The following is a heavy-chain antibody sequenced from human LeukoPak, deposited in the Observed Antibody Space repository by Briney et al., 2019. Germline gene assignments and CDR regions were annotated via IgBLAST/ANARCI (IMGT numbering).Heavy chain of an antibody. Sequence: GGSLRLSCAASGFTFSSYGMHWVRQAPGKGLEWVAVISYDGSNKYYADSVKGRFTISRDNSKNTLYLQMNSLRAEDTAVYYCAKDDYYDSSGYYDYWGQGTLVTVS. J-gene: IGHJ4*02. CDR2: ISYDGSNK. CDR3: AKDDYYDSSGYYDY. CDR1: GFTFSSYG. V-gene: IGHV3-30*18. D-gene: IGHD3-22*01.